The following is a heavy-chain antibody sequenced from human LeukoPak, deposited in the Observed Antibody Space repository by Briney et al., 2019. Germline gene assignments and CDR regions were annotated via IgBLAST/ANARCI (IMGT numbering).Heavy chain of an antibody. CDR3: ARGRSRYCSSTSCYTEDYYYYYMDV. D-gene: IGHD2-2*02. Sequence: SETLSLTCAVYGGSFSGYYCSWLRQPPGKGLEWIGEINHSGSTNYNPSLKSRVTISVDTSKNQFSLKLSSVTAADTAVYYCARGRSRYCSSTSCYTEDYYYYYMDVWGKGTTVTVSS. J-gene: IGHJ6*03. CDR2: INHSGST. CDR1: GGSFSGYY. V-gene: IGHV4-34*01.